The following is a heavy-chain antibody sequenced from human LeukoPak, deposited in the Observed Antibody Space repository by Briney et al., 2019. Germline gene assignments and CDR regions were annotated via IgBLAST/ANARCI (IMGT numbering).Heavy chain of an antibody. CDR2: ISGSVTST. J-gene: IGHJ4*02. D-gene: IGHD5-18*01. Sequence: GGSLRLSCAASGFTFSSYVMSWVRQAPGKGLEWVSAISGSVTSTYYADSVKGRFTISRDNSKNTLSLQMNSLRAEDTAIYYCAKESPYSSPRNYYFDYWGQGTLVTVSS. CDR3: AKESPYSSPRNYYFDY. V-gene: IGHV3-23*01. CDR1: GFTFSSYV.